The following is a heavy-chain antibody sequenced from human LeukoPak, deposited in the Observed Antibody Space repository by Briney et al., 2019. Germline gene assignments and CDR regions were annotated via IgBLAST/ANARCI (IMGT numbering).Heavy chain of an antibody. CDR2: INHSGST. Sequence: SETLSLTCAVYGGSFSGYCWSWIRQPPGKGLEWIGEINHSGSTNYNPSLKSRVTISVDTSKNQFSLKLSSVTAADTAVYYCARAHYYGSGSYFSHFDYWGQGTLVTVSS. J-gene: IGHJ4*02. CDR3: ARAHYYGSGSYFSHFDY. V-gene: IGHV4-34*01. CDR1: GGSFSGYC. D-gene: IGHD3-10*01.